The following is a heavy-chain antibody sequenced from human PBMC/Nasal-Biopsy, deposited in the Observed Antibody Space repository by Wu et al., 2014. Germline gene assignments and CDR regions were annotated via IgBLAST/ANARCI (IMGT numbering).Heavy chain of an antibody. D-gene: IGHD1-14*01. V-gene: IGHV3-21*01. CDR3: ARSDGIGNHFSFWKPGCFAP. J-gene: IGHJ3*01. CDR1: GFTFSGFA. Sequence: LRLSCAASGFTFSGFAMNWVRQGPGKGLEWVASISGSTTFVYYADSVKGRFTISRENARNSLYLQMTSLTVEDTAVYYCARSDGIGNHFSFWKPGCFAPWGQGYNGHRLF. CDR2: ISGSTTFV.